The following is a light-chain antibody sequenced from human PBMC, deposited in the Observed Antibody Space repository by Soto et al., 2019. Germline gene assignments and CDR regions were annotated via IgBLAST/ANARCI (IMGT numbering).Light chain of an antibody. V-gene: IGLV2-14*03. CDR3: GSRTSGATYV. CDR1: SSDVGAYNY. CDR2: DVN. J-gene: IGLJ1*01. Sequence: QSALTQPASVSGSPGQSITISCAGTSSDVGAYNYVSWYQHHPGKAPKLMIYDVNNRPSGDSNRFSGSKSGNTASLTISGLQAEDEADYYYGSRTSGATYVFGSGTKLTVL.